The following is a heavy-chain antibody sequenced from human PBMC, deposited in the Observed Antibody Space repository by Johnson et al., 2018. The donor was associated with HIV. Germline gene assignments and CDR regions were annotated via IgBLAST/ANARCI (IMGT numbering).Heavy chain of an antibody. CDR2: IQYDGTNK. D-gene: IGHD3-10*01. CDR1: GFTFSSYG. CDR3: ARAPEVRGIDAFDI. J-gene: IGHJ3*02. Sequence: QVLLVESGGGVVQPGGSLRLSCAASGFTFSSYGMHWVRQVPGNGLEWVTFIQYDGTNKYYADSVKGRFTISRDNSKNTLYLQMNSLRAEDTAVYYCARAPEVRGIDAFDIWGQGTMVTVS. V-gene: IGHV3-30*02.